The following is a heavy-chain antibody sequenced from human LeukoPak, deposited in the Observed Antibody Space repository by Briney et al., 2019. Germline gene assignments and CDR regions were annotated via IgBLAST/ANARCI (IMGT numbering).Heavy chain of an antibody. CDR1: GFTFSSYA. CDR3: AKRTNYYGSGSYLSYYYGMDV. Sequence: GGSLRLSCAASGFTFSSYAMSWVRQAPGKGLEWVSAISGSGGSTYYADSVKGRFTNSRDNSKNTLYLQMNSLRAEDTAVYYCAKRTNYYGSGSYLSYYYGMDVWGQGTTVTVSS. CDR2: ISGSGGST. J-gene: IGHJ6*02. D-gene: IGHD3-10*01. V-gene: IGHV3-23*01.